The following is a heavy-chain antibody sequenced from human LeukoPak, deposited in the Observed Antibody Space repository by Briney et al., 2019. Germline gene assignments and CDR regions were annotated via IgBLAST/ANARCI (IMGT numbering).Heavy chain of an antibody. J-gene: IGHJ6*03. CDR2: IYYSGST. CDR3: ARAYERYYYYYMDV. CDR1: GGSISSYY. V-gene: IGHV4-59*01. Sequence: SETLSLTCTVSGGSISSYYWSWIRQPPGKGLEWIGYIYYSGSTNYNPSLKSRVTISVDTSKNQFSLKLSSVTAADTAAYYCARAYERYYYYYMDVWGKGTTVTISS. D-gene: IGHD3-3*01.